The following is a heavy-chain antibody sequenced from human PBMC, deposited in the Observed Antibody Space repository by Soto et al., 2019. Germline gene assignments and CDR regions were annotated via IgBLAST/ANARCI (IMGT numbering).Heavy chain of an antibody. J-gene: IGHJ5*02. Sequence: SETLSLTCAVSGGSISSGGYSWSWIRQPPGKGLEWIGYIYHSGSTYYNPSLKSRVTISVDRSKNQFSLKLSSVTAADTAVYYCARGVVRGVISWFDPWGQGXLVTVYS. CDR3: ARGVVRGVISWFDP. V-gene: IGHV4-30-2*01. CDR2: IYHSGST. CDR1: GGSISSGGYS. D-gene: IGHD3-10*01.